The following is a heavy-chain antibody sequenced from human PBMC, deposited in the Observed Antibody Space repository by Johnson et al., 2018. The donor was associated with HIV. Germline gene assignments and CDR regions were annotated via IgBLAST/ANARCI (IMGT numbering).Heavy chain of an antibody. J-gene: IGHJ3*02. CDR3: AKATTGSDAFDI. V-gene: IGHV3-15*01. D-gene: IGHD1-1*01. Sequence: VQLVESGGGLVQPGRSLRLSCAVSGFTFSNAWIRWVRQAPGKGLEWVGRIKSKVDGGTTDYAAPVKGRFTVSRDDSKNTLYLQLNSLKTEDTALYYCAKATTGSDAFDIWGQGTMVTVSS. CDR2: IKSKVDGGTT. CDR1: GFTFSNAW.